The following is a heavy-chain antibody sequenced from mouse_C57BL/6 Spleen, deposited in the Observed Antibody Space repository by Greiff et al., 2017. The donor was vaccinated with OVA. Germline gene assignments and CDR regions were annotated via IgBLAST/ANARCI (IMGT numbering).Heavy chain of an antibody. J-gene: IGHJ4*01. Sequence: VQLQQSGAELARPGASVKLSCKASGYTFTSYGISWVKQRTGQGLEWIVEIYPRSGNTYYNEKFKGKATLTADKSSSTEYMELRSLTSEDSAVYICARTYDGYYEDAMDYWGQGTSVTGYS. CDR1: GYTFTSYG. D-gene: IGHD2-3*01. V-gene: IGHV1-81*01. CDR2: IYPRSGNT. CDR3: ARTYDGYYEDAMDY.